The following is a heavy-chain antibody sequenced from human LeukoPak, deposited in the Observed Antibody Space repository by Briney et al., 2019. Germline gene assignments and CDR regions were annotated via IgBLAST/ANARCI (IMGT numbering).Heavy chain of an antibody. Sequence: PSETLSLTCTVSGGSISSFYWSWIRQPAGKGLEWIGRIYTSGSTNYYPSLKSRVTMSVDTSKNQFSLKLSSVTAADTAVYYCARAYYGSGSYLDYFDYWGQGTLVTVSS. J-gene: IGHJ4*02. CDR2: IYTSGST. V-gene: IGHV4-4*07. D-gene: IGHD3-10*01. CDR3: ARAYYGSGSYLDYFDY. CDR1: GGSISSFY.